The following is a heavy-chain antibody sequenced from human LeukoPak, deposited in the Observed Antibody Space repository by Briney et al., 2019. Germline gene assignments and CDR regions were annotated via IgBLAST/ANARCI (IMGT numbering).Heavy chain of an antibody. J-gene: IGHJ4*02. CDR2: ISACNGNT. V-gene: IGHV1-18*01. Sequence: GASVKVSCKASGYTFTSYGISWVRQAPGQGLEWMGWISACNGNTNYAQKLQGRVTMTTDTSTSTAYMELRSLRSDDTAVYYCARDQREYSGSYWVDYWGQGTLVTVSS. CDR1: GYTFTSYG. D-gene: IGHD1-26*01. CDR3: ARDQREYSGSYWVDY.